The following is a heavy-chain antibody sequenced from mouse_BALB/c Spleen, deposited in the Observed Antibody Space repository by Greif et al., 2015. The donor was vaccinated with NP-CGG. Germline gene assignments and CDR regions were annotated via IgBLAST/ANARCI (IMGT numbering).Heavy chain of an antibody. CDR2: ILPGSGST. V-gene: IGHV1-9*01. D-gene: IGHD2-1*01. Sequence: QVQLQQSGAELMKPGASVKISCKATGYTFSSYWIEWVKQRPGHGLEWIGEILPGSGSTNYNEKFKGKATFTADTSSNTAYMQLSSLTSEASAVYYCARGPYGNYYFDYWGQGTTLTVAS. J-gene: IGHJ2*01. CDR1: GYTFSSYW. CDR3: ARGPYGNYYFDY.